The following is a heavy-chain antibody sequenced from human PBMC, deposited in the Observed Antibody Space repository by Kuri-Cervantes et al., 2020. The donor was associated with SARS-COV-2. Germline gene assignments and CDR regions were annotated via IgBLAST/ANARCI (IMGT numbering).Heavy chain of an antibody. Sequence: SETLSLTCTVSGGSISSYYWSWIRQPPGEGLEWIGEINHSGSTNYNPSLKSRVTISVDTSKNQFSLKLSSVTAADTAVYYCARDQGGYYMDVWGKGTTVTVSS. CDR1: GGSISSYY. J-gene: IGHJ6*03. CDR2: INHSGST. V-gene: IGHV4-34*01. D-gene: IGHD3-16*01. CDR3: ARDQGGYYMDV.